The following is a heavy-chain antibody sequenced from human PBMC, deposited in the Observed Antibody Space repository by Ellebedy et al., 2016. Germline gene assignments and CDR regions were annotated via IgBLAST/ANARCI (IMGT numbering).Heavy chain of an antibody. D-gene: IGHD5-12*01. V-gene: IGHV6-1*01. CDR3: ARGWLRSGFDS. CDR2: TYYNSKWYN. Sequence: SQTLSLTCAISGDSVSINSGGWNWIRQYPSRGLEWLGRTYYNSKWYNDYAVSVKSRITVNPDTSKNKFSLQLNSVTPEDTAVYYCARGWLRSGFDSWGQGTLVTISS. CDR1: GDSVSINSGG. J-gene: IGHJ4*02.